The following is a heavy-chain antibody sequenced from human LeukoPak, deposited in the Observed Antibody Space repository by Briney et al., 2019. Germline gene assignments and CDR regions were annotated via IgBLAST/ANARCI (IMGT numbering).Heavy chain of an antibody. D-gene: IGHD6-19*01. CDR1: GFTFSSFG. J-gene: IGHJ4*02. CDR3: AKDGPMYSSGWYVDS. Sequence: GGSLRLSCAASGFTFSSFGMYWVRQAPGKGLEWVPFMRYDGSDKYYTDSVKGRFTISRDNSKNTLYLQMNSLRGEDTAVYYCAKDGPMYSSGWYVDSWGQGTLVTVSS. CDR2: MRYDGSDK. V-gene: IGHV3-30*02.